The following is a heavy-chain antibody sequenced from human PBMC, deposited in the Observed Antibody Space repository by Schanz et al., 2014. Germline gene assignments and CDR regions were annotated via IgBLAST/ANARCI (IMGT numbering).Heavy chain of an antibody. J-gene: IGHJ3*02. CDR2: IRNDGNNK. V-gene: IGHV3-30*02. CDR3: ARLATSKSRLGDAVDI. D-gene: IGHD6-6*01. CDR1: GFTFSFSG. Sequence: QVQLVESGGGVVQPGGSLRLSCAASGFTFSFSGMQWVRQAPGKGLEWVAFIRNDGNNKYYADSVKGRFTISRDNSKNTLYLQLTSLRPEDTAVYYCARLATSKSRLGDAVDIWGQGTMVTVSS.